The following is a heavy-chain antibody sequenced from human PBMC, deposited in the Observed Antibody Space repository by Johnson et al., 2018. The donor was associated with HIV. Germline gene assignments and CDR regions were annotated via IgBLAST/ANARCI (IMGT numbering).Heavy chain of an antibody. V-gene: IGHV3-13*01. D-gene: IGHD2-15*01. CDR3: ARRGEYCSDGSCYDAFDI. CDR2: IGTVGDT. J-gene: IGHJ3*02. Sequence: VQLVESGGGLVQPGGSLRLSCAASGFTFSSYDMHWVRQATGKGLEWVSAIGTVGDTYYVGSVKGRFTISRDNAKNSLYLQVNSLRAEDTALYYCARRGEYCSDGSCYDAFDIWGQGTMVTVSS. CDR1: GFTFSSYD.